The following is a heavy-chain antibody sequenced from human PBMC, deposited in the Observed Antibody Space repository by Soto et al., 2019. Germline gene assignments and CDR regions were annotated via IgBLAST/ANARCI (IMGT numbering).Heavy chain of an antibody. D-gene: IGHD2-21*01. V-gene: IGHV4-31*03. CDR2: IYHSGGT. CDR1: AGSISSGGYY. J-gene: IGHJ4*02. CDR3: ARDRGGYCGFDC. Sequence: QVQLQESGQGLVKPSQTPSLTCSVSAGSISSGGYYWNWIRQHPGKVLEWIGYIYHSGGTYSSPYLRIRVSISVDSSENQCSLGLSSVTAAYTAVYYCARDRGGYCGFDCWGQGTLVTVSS.